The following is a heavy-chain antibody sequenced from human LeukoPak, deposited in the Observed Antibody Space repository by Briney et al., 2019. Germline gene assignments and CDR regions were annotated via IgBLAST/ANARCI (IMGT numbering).Heavy chain of an antibody. D-gene: IGHD6-13*01. V-gene: IGHV4-4*02. CDR1: GGSISSSNW. J-gene: IGHJ6*03. CDR3: ARLGLAAAHYYYYYMDV. Sequence: PSETLSLTCAVSGGSISSSNWWSWVRQPPGQGLEWIGEINHSGSTNYNPSLKSRVTISVDTSKNQFSLKLSSVTAADTAVYYCARLGLAAAHYYYYYMDVWGKGTTVTISS. CDR2: INHSGST.